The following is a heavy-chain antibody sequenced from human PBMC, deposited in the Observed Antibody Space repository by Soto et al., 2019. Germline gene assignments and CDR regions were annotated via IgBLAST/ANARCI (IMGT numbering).Heavy chain of an antibody. Sequence: QVQLQESGPGLVKPSQTLSLTCTDSGGSISSGGYYWSWIRQHPGKGLEWIGYIYYSGSTYYTPALXRXXTVSVDTSKNPFSVKLSSVTAADTAVYSWARGPGDWGQGTLVTVSS. D-gene: IGHD1-26*01. V-gene: IGHV4-31*03. J-gene: IGHJ4*02. CDR1: GGSISSGGYY. CDR3: ARGPGD. CDR2: IYYSGST.